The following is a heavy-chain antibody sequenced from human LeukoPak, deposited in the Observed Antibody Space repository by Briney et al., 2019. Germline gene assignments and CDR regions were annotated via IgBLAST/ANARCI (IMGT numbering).Heavy chain of an antibody. CDR3: ARLRAYKTTHQYFFDY. CDR1: GGSISPYY. J-gene: IGHJ4*02. V-gene: IGHV4-59*08. D-gene: IGHD3-16*01. Sequence: SETLPLTCTVSGGSISPYYWAWFRQPPGKGLEYIGDIYHTGITSYSPSLQSRLTISLDTSKSQFSLRLTSVTAADAAIYYCARLRAYKTTHQYFFDYWGQGTLVTVSS. CDR2: IYHTGIT.